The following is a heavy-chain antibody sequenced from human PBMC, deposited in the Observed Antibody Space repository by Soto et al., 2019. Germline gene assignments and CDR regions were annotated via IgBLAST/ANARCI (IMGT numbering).Heavy chain of an antibody. V-gene: IGHV1-3*01. CDR2: INPGNGNR. J-gene: IGHJ4*02. D-gene: IGHD3-22*01. CDR1: GYTFTSYG. CDR3: ARGGYFDSSNYLAY. Sequence: ASVKVSCKASGYTFTSYGINWVRQARGRGLEWMGWINPGNGNRKYSQQFKGRVIIDRDTSASTAYMELSSLRSEDTAVYYCARGGYFDSSNYLAYWGLGTMLTVSS.